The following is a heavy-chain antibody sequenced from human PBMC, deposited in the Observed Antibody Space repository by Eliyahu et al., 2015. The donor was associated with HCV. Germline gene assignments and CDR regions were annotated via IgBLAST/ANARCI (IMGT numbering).Heavy chain of an antibody. Sequence: QITLKESGPTLVKPSETLTLTCTFSGFSLXTSXAXVGXIRQPPGKALDWLXLIFWDDDKRYSPSLRNRLTITKDASKNQVGLTLTSVDPADTATYYCAHMGRCTGSTCHPDYWGQGTLVTVSS. J-gene: IGHJ4*02. V-gene: IGHV2-5*02. D-gene: IGHD2-8*02. CDR2: IFWDDDK. CDR3: AHMGRCTGSTCHPDY. CDR1: GFSLXTSXAX.